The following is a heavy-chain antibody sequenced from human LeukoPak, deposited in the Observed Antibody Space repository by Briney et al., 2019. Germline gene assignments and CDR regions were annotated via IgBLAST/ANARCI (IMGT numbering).Heavy chain of an antibody. V-gene: IGHV1-2*06. CDR2: INPNSGGT. J-gene: IGHJ4*02. D-gene: IGHD6-6*01. Sequence: ASVKVSCKASGYTFTCYYMHWVRQAPGQGLEWMGRINPNSGGTNYAQKFQGRVTMTRDTSISTAYMELSRLRSDDTAVYYCARDASLYSSSSDYWGQGTLVTVSS. CDR1: GYTFTCYY. CDR3: ARDASLYSSSSDY.